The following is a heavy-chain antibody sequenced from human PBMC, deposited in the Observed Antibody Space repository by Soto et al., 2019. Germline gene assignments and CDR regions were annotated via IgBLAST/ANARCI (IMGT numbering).Heavy chain of an antibody. Sequence: GGSLRLSCAASGFTFSSYGMHWVRQAPGKGLEWVAVIWYDGSNKYYADSVKGRFTISRDNSKNTLYLQMNSLRAEDTAVYYCARGSKYVDTAMAPLFGWGQGTLVTVSS. CDR3: ARGSKYVDTAMAPLFG. V-gene: IGHV3-33*01. J-gene: IGHJ4*02. CDR2: IWYDGSNK. CDR1: GFTFSSYG. D-gene: IGHD5-18*01.